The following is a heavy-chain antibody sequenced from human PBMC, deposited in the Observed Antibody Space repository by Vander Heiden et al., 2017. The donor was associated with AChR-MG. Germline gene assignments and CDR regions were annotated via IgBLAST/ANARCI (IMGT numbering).Heavy chain of an antibody. Sequence: QVQLQESGPGLVKPSQTLSLTCNVSGGSISSGDVYWSWIRRPPGKGLEWIGYIYYSGSTYYNPALKSRVTISVDTSKNQFSLKLSSVTAADTAVYYCARAHDYTPYYFDYWGQGTLVTVSS. D-gene: IGHD4-4*01. CDR2: IYYSGST. CDR1: GGSISSGDVY. J-gene: IGHJ4*02. CDR3: ARAHDYTPYYFDY. V-gene: IGHV4-30-4*01.